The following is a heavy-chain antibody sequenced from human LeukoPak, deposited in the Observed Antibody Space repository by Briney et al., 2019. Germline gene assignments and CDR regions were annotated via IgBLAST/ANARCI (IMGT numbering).Heavy chain of an antibody. J-gene: IGHJ5*02. V-gene: IGHV4-39*01. D-gene: IGHD3-3*01. Sequence: PSETLSLTCTVSGRSISSTNFYWGWIRQPPGKGLEWIGSISYSGATYYNASLKSRLTVSADTSKKEFSLKPSSVTAADTAVYYCASLPRYDFWTWGQGNQVIVSS. CDR2: ISYSGAT. CDR3: ASLPRYDFWT. CDR1: GRSISSTNFY.